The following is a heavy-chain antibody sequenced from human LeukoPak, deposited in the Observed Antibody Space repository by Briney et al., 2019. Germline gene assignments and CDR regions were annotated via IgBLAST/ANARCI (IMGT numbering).Heavy chain of an antibody. D-gene: IGHD5-12*01. J-gene: IGHJ4*02. CDR2: IYYSGST. Sequence: SETLSLTCTVSGGSISSYYWSWIRQPPGKGLEWIGYIYYSGSTNYNPSLKSRVTISVDTSKNQFSLKLGSVTAADTAVYYCARGHSGYDYHFDYWGQGTLVTVSS. CDR3: ARGHSGYDYHFDY. V-gene: IGHV4-59*01. CDR1: GGSISSYY.